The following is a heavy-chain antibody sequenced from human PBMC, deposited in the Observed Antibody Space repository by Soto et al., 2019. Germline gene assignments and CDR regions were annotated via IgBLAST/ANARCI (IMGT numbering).Heavy chain of an antibody. CDR2: IYYSGST. J-gene: IGHJ4*02. CDR3: ARITSNRRNFDY. D-gene: IGHD3-10*01. V-gene: IGHV4-59*08. Sequence: QVQLQESGPGLVKPSETLSLTCTVSGGSINSYYWSWIRQPPGKGLEWIGYIYYSGSTNYNPSLKSRVTLSVDTFKHQFSLKVSSLTAGETGVYYCARITSNRRNFDYLGQGTLGAVSS. CDR1: GGSINSYY.